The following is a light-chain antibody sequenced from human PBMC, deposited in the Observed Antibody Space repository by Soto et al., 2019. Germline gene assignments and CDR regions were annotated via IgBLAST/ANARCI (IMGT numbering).Light chain of an antibody. CDR1: QSVSRN. CDR2: DAS. J-gene: IGKJ5*01. CDR3: QQRSNWPLT. Sequence: EIVMTQSASTLSVSPGERATLSWRASQSVSRNLAWYQQRPGQPPRLLIYDASTRATGIPARFSGSGSGTDFTLTISSLEHEDFAVYYCQQRSNWPLTFGQGTRLEIK. V-gene: IGKV3-11*01.